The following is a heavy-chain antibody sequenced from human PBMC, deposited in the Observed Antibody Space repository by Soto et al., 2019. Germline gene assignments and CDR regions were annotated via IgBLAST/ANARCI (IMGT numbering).Heavy chain of an antibody. CDR3: ATDVVDLWLVFEY. Sequence: GGSLRLSCAASGFTFTNSAMNWVRQVPGKGLEWVSAISHSGDITYYADSVKGLFTISRDNSKNTLLLQMNSLRAEDTAMYYCATDVVDLWLVFEYWGQGTLVTVSS. V-gene: IGHV3-23*01. D-gene: IGHD3-10*01. CDR1: GFTFTNSA. CDR2: ISHSGDIT. J-gene: IGHJ4*02.